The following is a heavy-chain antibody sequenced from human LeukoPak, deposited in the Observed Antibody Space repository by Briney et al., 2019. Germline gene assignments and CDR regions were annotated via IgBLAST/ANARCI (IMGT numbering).Heavy chain of an antibody. CDR2: ISGSGTNT. CDR3: ARGGITIFGVVQFDY. CDR1: GFTFSSYA. J-gene: IGHJ4*02. Sequence: PGGSLRLSCAASGFTFSSYAMTWVRQAPGKGLEWVSVISGSGTNTDYADSVKGRFTISRDNSKNTLYLQMNSLRAEDTALYYCARGGITIFGVVQFDYWGQGTLVTVSS. D-gene: IGHD3-3*01. V-gene: IGHV3-23*01.